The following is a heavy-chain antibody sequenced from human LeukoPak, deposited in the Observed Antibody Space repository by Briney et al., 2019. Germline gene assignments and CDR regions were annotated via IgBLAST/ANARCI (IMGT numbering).Heavy chain of an antibody. J-gene: IGHJ3*02. CDR3: AREDDSSGYDAFDI. D-gene: IGHD3-22*01. CDR1: GFTFSSYW. CDR2: IKQDGSEK. V-gene: IGHV3-7*01. Sequence: GGSLRHSCAASGFTFSSYWMSWVRQAPGKGLEWVANIKQDGSEKYYVDSVKGRFTISRDNAKNSLYLQMNSLRAEDTAVYYCAREDDSSGYDAFDIWGQGTMVTVSS.